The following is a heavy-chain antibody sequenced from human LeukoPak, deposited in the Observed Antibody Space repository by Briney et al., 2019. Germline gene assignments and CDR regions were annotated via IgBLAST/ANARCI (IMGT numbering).Heavy chain of an antibody. CDR2: IYTSGST. CDR1: GGSISSYY. Sequence: SETLSLTCTVSGGSISSYYWSWIRQPAGKGLEWIGRIYTSGSTNYNPSLKSRVTISIDTSKNQFSLRLSSVTAADTAVYYCAGDHPTPNTGYMDVWGKGTTVTVSS. CDR3: AGDHPTPNTGYMDV. V-gene: IGHV4-4*07. D-gene: IGHD2-8*02. J-gene: IGHJ6*03.